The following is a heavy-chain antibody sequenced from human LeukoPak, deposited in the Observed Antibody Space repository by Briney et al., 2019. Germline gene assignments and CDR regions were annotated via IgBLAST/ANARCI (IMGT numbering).Heavy chain of an antibody. J-gene: IGHJ1*01. Sequence: ASVKVSCKVSGDTLTELSMHWVRQAPGKGLEWMGGFDLEEGETHYAQSFQGRVTMTEDTAKDTAHMELSSLTSDDTAVYYCATGGIGVDIGAEFLHHWGQGTLVTVSS. CDR3: ATGGIGVDIGAEFLHH. CDR1: GDTLTELS. D-gene: IGHD2-2*01. CDR2: FDLEEGET. V-gene: IGHV1-24*01.